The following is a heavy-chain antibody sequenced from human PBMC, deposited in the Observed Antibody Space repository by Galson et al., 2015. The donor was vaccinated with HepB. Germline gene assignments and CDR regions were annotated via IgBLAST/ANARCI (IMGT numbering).Heavy chain of an antibody. Sequence: SLRLSCAASGFTFSNYGMHWVRQAPGKGLEWVAAIWYDGSNKYYADSVKGRFTISRDNSKNTLSLQMNSLRAEDTALYYCVRGGGQQLAILDYWGQGILVTVSA. D-gene: IGHD6-13*01. J-gene: IGHJ4*02. V-gene: IGHV3-33*01. CDR1: GFTFSNYG. CDR3: VRGGGQQLAILDY. CDR2: IWYDGSNK.